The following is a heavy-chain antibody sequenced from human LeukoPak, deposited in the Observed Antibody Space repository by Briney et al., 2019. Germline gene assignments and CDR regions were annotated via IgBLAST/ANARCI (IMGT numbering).Heavy chain of an antibody. Sequence: GGSLRLSCAAFGFTFSSYSMNWVRQAPGKGLEWVSSITSSGSYIYYADSVKGRFTVSRDNAKNSLYLQMNSLRAEDTAVYYCVRDAMITVTQYYFDFWGQGTLVTVSS. D-gene: IGHD4-11*01. CDR2: ITSSGSYI. CDR1: GFTFSSYS. V-gene: IGHV3-21*01. CDR3: VRDAMITVTQYYFDF. J-gene: IGHJ4*02.